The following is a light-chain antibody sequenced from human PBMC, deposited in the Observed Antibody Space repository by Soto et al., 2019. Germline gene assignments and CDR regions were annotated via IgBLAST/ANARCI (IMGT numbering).Light chain of an antibody. CDR2: DAS. CDR3: QQYHNYPRT. J-gene: IGKJ1*01. Sequence: SQVAHSPSTLAASVGDRVTITVRASRTISTWLAWYQHKPGKAPKFLIYDASSLESGAPSRFSGSGSGTEFTLTISNLQPDDFATYFCQQYHNYPRTFGQGTKV. CDR1: RTISTW. V-gene: IGKV1-5*01.